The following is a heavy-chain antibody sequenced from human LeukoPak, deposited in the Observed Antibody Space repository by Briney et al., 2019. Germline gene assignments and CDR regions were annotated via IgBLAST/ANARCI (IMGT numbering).Heavy chain of an antibody. Sequence: PSETLSLTCTVSGGSISSYYWSWIRQPAGKGLESIGHISTSGSTNYNPSLKGRVTMSVDTSKNQFSLKLSSVTAADTAVYYCARVRYSDSSVLTRKRLYYFDYWGQGTLVTVSS. CDR1: GGSISSYY. V-gene: IGHV4-4*07. J-gene: IGHJ4*02. D-gene: IGHD3-22*01. CDR2: ISTSGST. CDR3: ARVRYSDSSVLTRKRLYYFDY.